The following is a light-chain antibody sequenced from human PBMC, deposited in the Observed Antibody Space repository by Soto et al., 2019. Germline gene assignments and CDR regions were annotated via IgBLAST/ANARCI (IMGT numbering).Light chain of an antibody. Sequence: DIQMTQSPSTLSASVGDRVTITCRASQSLSSWLAWYQQKPGKAPKLLLYKVSSLESGVPSRFSGSGSGTECTLTVSSLQTYDFATYYCQQYDTYSFTFGQGTKMEIK. CDR3: QQYDTYSFT. CDR1: QSLSSW. V-gene: IGKV1-5*03. J-gene: IGKJ2*01. CDR2: KVS.